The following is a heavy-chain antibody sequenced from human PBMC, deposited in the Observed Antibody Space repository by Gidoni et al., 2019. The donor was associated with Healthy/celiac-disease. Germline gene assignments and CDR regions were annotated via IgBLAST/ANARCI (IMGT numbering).Heavy chain of an antibody. Sequence: QVQLVESGGGVVQPGRSLRLSCAASGFTFSSYAMHWVRQAPGKGLEWVAVISYDGSNKYYADSVKGRFTISRDNSKNTLYLQMNSLRAEDTAVYYCARGPYYYDSSGYSDAFDIWGQGTMVTVSS. CDR2: ISYDGSNK. CDR1: GFTFSSYA. CDR3: ARGPYYYDSSGYSDAFDI. V-gene: IGHV3-30-3*01. J-gene: IGHJ3*02. D-gene: IGHD3-22*01.